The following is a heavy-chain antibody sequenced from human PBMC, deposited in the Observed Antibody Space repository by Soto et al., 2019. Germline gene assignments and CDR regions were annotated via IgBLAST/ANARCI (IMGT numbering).Heavy chain of an antibody. CDR2: IGNAENTV. CDR1: GFTLSHYY. D-gene: IGHD6-13*01. V-gene: IGHV3-11*01. CDR3: TRLSSWYAVF. J-gene: IGHJ4*02. Sequence: QVQLVESGGALTKPGGSLRLSCVASGFTLSHYYMGWVRQTPGRGLECVAYIGNAENTVYHAGSVRGRFTISRDNAQNSVFLQMDSLGVEDTAIYYCTRLSSWYAVFWGQGTPVIVSS.